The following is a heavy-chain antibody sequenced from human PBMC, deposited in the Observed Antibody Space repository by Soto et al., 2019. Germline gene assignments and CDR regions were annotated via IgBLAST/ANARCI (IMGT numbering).Heavy chain of an antibody. J-gene: IGHJ6*02. Sequence: PSETLSLTCTVSGGSISSSSYYWGWIRQPPGKGLEWIGSIYYSGSTYYNPSLKSRVTISVDTSKNQFSLKLSSVTAADTAVYYCAIRRARRYCSSTSCSQNYYYGMDVWGQGTTVTVSS. D-gene: IGHD2-2*01. CDR3: AIRRARRYCSSTSCSQNYYYGMDV. CDR1: GGSISSSSYY. CDR2: IYYSGST. V-gene: IGHV4-39*01.